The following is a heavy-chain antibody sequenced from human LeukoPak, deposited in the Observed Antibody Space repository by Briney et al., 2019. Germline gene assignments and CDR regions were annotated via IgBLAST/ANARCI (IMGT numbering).Heavy chain of an antibody. CDR2: ISSSSSTI. J-gene: IGHJ4*02. Sequence: GGSLRLSCAASGFTFSSYSMNWVRQAPGKGLEWVSYISSSSSTIYYADSVKGRFTISRDNAKNSLYLQMNSLRAEDTAVYYCARAPHDYGDYGDYWGQGTLVTVSS. V-gene: IGHV3-48*04. CDR1: GFTFSSYS. D-gene: IGHD4-17*01. CDR3: ARAPHDYGDYGDY.